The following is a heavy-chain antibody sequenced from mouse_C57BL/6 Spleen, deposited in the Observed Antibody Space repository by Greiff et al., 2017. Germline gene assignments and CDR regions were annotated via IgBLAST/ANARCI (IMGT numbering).Heavy chain of an antibody. CDR3: ARSAYWYFDV. J-gene: IGHJ1*03. Sequence: QVHVKQSGAELVKPGASVKISCKASGYAFSSYWMNWVKQRPGKGLEWIGQIYPGDGDTNYNGKFKGTATLTADTSSSTAYMQLSSLTSEDSAVYFCARSAYWYFDVWGTGTTVTVSS. V-gene: IGHV1-80*01. CDR1: GYAFSSYW. CDR2: IYPGDGDT.